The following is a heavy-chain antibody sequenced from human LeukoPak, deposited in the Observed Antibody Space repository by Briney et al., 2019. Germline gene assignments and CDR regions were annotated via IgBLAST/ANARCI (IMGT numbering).Heavy chain of an antibody. CDR3: ARDRGKYPEGYFDY. CDR1: GGTFSSYA. V-gene: IGHV1-69*04. Sequence: ASVKASCKASGGTFSSYAISWVRQAPGQGLEWMGRIIPIFGIANYAQKFQGRVTITADKSTSTAYMELSSLRSEDTAVYYCARDRGKYPEGYFDYWGQGTLVTVSS. CDR2: IIPIFGIA. D-gene: IGHD2-2*02. J-gene: IGHJ4*02.